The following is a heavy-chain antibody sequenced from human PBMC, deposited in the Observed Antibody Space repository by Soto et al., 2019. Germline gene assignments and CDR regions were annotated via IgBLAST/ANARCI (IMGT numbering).Heavy chain of an antibody. V-gene: IGHV4-59*08. Sequence: PSETLSLTCTVSGGSISSYYWGWIRQPPGKGLEWIGYIYYSGSTNYNPSLKSRVTISVDTSKSQFSLKLSSVTAADTAVYYCARHEYSGYDDAFDIWGQGTMVTVSS. CDR3: ARHEYSGYDDAFDI. CDR1: GGSISSYY. D-gene: IGHD5-12*01. CDR2: IYYSGST. J-gene: IGHJ3*02.